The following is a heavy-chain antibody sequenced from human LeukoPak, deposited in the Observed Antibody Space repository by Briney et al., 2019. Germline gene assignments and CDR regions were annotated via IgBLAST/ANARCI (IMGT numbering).Heavy chain of an antibody. J-gene: IGHJ6*04. D-gene: IGHD2-15*01. Sequence: SVKVSCKASGGTFSSYAISWVRQAPGQGLEWMGGIIPIFVTANYAQKFQGRVTITADESTSTAYMELSSLRSEDTAVYYCARSRCSGGSCYHYYYYYGMDVWGKGTTVTVSS. CDR2: IIPIFVTA. CDR3: ARSRCSGGSCYHYYYYYGMDV. CDR1: GGTFSSYA. V-gene: IGHV1-69*13.